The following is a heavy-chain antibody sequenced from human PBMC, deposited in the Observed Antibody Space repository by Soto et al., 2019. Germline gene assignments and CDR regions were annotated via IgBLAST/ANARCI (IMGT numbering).Heavy chain of an antibody. CDR1: GFTVSNNY. V-gene: IGHV3-53*01. D-gene: IGHD6-25*01. CDR2: IYSGGYT. Sequence: EVQLVESGGGLIQPGGSLRLSCAVSGFTVSNNYMSWVRQAPGKGLEGVSVIYSGGYTAYGDSVKGRFTISRDNSKNTLYLQMNGRGAGDPGVFYCAAQRGGGGYWGQGTLVTVSS. CDR3: AAQRGGGGY. J-gene: IGHJ4*02.